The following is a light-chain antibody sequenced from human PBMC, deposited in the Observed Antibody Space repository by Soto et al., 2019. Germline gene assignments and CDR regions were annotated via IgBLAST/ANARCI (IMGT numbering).Light chain of an antibody. V-gene: IGLV2-14*01. Sequence: QSVLTQPASVSGSPGQSITISCTGTSSDIGTYNYISWYQQHPGKAPKLMIYDVSNRPSGVSNRFSGSKSGSTASLTISGLQAEDEADYYCNSYTTGTTFVFGTGTKVTVL. CDR3: NSYTTGTTFV. J-gene: IGLJ1*01. CDR2: DVS. CDR1: SSDIGTYNY.